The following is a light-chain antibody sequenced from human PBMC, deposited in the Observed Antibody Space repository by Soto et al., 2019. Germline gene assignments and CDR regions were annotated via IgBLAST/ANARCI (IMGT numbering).Light chain of an antibody. CDR1: LSDVGGQTS. J-gene: IGLJ2*01. CDR3: SSYTGRSVI. V-gene: IGLV2-8*01. CDR2: DVT. Sequence: QLVLTQPPSASGSPGQSVTISCTGTLSDVGGQTSVSWYRQDPGKAPQLILYDVTRRPSGVPKRFSGSRSGSKASLTVSGLQAEDEATYYCSSYTGRSVIFGGGTKVTVL.